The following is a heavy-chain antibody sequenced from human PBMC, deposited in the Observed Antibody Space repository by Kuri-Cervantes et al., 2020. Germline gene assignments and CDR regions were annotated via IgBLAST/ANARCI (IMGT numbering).Heavy chain of an antibody. CDR2: IWYDGSNK. CDR3: ASGYSGYDPTLIN. D-gene: IGHD5-12*01. Sequence: LSLTCAASGFTFSSYGMHWVRQAPGKGLEWVAVIWYDGSNKYYADSVKGRFTISRDNSKNTLYLQMNSLRAEDTAVYYCASGYSGYDPTLINWGQGTLVTVSS. CDR1: GFTFSSYG. V-gene: IGHV3-33*01. J-gene: IGHJ4*02.